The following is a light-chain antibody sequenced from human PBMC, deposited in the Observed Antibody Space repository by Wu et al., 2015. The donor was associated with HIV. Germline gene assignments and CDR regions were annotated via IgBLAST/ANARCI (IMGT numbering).Light chain of an antibody. CDR2: GAS. J-gene: IGKJ1*01. V-gene: IGKV3-15*01. CDR1: QSVSSN. Sequence: EIIMTQSPATLSVSPGERATLSCRASQSVSSNLAWYLQKPGQAPRLLIYGASTRATGIPARFSGGGSGTDFTLTISSLQSEDFAVYYCQQYNNWPRTFGQGTKVEFK. CDR3: QQYNNWPRT.